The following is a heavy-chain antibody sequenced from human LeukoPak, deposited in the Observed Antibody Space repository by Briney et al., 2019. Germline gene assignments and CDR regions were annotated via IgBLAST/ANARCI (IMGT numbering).Heavy chain of an antibody. J-gene: IGHJ4*02. Sequence: SETLSLTCTVSGGSISSYYWSWIRQPPGKGLEWIGYIYYSGSTNYNPSLKSRVTISVDTSKNQFSLKLSSLTAADTAVYYCARGAPLEWLLSTFDYWGQGTLVTVSS. CDR3: ARGAPLEWLLSTFDY. CDR1: GGSISSYY. V-gene: IGHV4-59*01. CDR2: IYYSGST. D-gene: IGHD3-3*01.